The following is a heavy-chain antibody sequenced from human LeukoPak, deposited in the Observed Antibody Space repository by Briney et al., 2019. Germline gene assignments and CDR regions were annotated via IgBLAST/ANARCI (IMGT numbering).Heavy chain of an antibody. CDR3: ARDSSYSTAI. V-gene: IGHV3-74*01. J-gene: IGHJ3*02. Sequence: GGSLRLSCAASGFXFSIYWIHWVRQAPGKGLVWVSHINSDGSYTTYADSVKGRFTISRDNAKNTLYLQMNSLRAEDTAVYYCARDSSYSTAIWGQGTMVTVSS. CDR2: INSDGSYT. D-gene: IGHD3-22*01. CDR1: GFXFSIYW.